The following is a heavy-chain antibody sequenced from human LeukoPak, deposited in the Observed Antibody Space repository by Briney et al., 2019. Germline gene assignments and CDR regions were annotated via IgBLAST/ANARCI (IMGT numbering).Heavy chain of an antibody. J-gene: IGHJ4*02. V-gene: IGHV4-30-2*01. Sequence: PSETLSHTCTVSGGSISSGPFYWSWIRQPPGKALEWIGYFYHSGTTYFNPSFKSRVTISVDTSKNQFSLKLSSVTAADTAVYYCARGPVTSSSTFHYWGQGTLVTVSS. CDR2: FYHSGTT. D-gene: IGHD6-6*01. CDR3: ARGPVTSSSTFHY. CDR1: GGSISSGPFY.